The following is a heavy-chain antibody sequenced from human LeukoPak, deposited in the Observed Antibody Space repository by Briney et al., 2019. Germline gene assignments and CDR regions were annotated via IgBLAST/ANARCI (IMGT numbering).Heavy chain of an antibody. J-gene: IGHJ5*02. V-gene: IGHV3-21*01. CDR2: ISSSSYI. Sequence: PGRSLRLSRAASGFTFSSYSMNSVRQAPGKGLGWVFSISSSSYICSADSVKGPFTIARDNAQNSLYLEMNSLRAADTAVYYCARVRGGKPNWFDPWGQGTLVTVSS. CDR1: GFTFSSYS. D-gene: IGHD4-23*01. CDR3: ARVRGGKPNWFDP.